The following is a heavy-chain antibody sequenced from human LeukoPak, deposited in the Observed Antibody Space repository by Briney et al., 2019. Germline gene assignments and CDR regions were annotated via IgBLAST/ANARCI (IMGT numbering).Heavy chain of an antibody. Sequence: GGSLRLSCAGSGFSFSSYGIHWVRQAPGKGPEWMAFIRSDGSNKYYADSVKGRFTISRDNSKNTLYLQMNSLRAEDTAVYYCARILDSAWGELGYWGQGTLVTVSS. J-gene: IGHJ4*02. CDR2: IRSDGSNK. CDR3: ARILDSAWGELGY. CDR1: GFSFSSYG. V-gene: IGHV3-30*02. D-gene: IGHD6-19*01.